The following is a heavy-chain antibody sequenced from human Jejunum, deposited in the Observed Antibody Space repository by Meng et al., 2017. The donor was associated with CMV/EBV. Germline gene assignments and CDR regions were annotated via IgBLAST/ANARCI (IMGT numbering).Heavy chain of an antibody. CDR2: ISFDGAKT. Sequence: SGFLFGSFAMDWVRQAPGKGLEWVTMISFDGAKTYYAESVKGRFTISRDNSNNALYLQMDSLRPEDTAVYYCAREKNGAYDPCFDYWGQGTLVTVSS. V-gene: IGHV3-30-3*01. CDR1: GFLFGSFA. J-gene: IGHJ4*02. D-gene: IGHD3-22*01. CDR3: AREKNGAYDPCFDY.